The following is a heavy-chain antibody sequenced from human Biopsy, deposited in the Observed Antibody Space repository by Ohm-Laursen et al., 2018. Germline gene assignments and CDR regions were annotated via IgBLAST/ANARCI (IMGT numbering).Heavy chain of an antibody. D-gene: IGHD3-9*01. J-gene: IGHJ1*01. V-gene: IGHV1-69*06. CDR2: NIPILGTG. Sequence: SSVKVSCKVPGSTFSNYGVNWVRQAPGQGLEWLGGNIPILGTGNYAQKFQDRVTVAADTSTSTATMELRSLRSDDTAVYYCATKLTGYFHHWGQGTLVIVSS. CDR1: GSTFSNYG. CDR3: ATKLTGYFHH.